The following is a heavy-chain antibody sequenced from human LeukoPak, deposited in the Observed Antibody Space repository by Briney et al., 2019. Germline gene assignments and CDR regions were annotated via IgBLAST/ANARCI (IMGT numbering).Heavy chain of an antibody. CDR3: AREGCSGGSSYHNWFDP. D-gene: IGHD2-15*01. CDR1: GFTFSSYW. CDR2: INQDGSEK. Sequence: GGSLRLSCAASGFTFSSYWMSWVRQAPGKGLEWVANINQDGSEKYYVDSVKGRFTISRDNAKNSLYLQMNSLRAEDTAVYYCAREGCSGGSSYHNWFDPWGQGTLVTVSS. J-gene: IGHJ5*02. V-gene: IGHV3-7*01.